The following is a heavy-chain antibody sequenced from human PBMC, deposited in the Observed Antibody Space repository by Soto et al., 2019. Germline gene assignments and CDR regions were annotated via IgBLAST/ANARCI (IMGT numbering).Heavy chain of an antibody. Sequence: QVQLQQWGPGLLKPSETLSLTCAVYGGSFSGYYWSWIRQPPGKGLEWIGEINNSGSTNYNPSLKSRVTISVATSKSQFSLKLSSVTAADTAVYYCARGVGAGTNFDYWGQGTLVTVSS. V-gene: IGHV4-34*01. D-gene: IGHD6-19*01. CDR3: ARGVGAGTNFDY. CDR2: INNSGST. CDR1: GGSFSGYY. J-gene: IGHJ4*02.